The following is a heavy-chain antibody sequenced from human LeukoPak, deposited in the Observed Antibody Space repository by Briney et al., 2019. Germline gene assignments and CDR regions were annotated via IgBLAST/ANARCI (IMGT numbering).Heavy chain of an antibody. V-gene: IGHV4-39*01. CDR2: IYYSGST. Sequence: SETLSLTCTVSGGSISSSSYCWGWIRQPPGKGLEWIGSIYYSGSTYYNPSLKSRVTISVDTSKNQFSLKLSSVTAADTAVYYCARREGGFDPWGQGTLVTVSS. CDR3: ARREGGFDP. J-gene: IGHJ5*02. CDR1: GGSISSSSYC.